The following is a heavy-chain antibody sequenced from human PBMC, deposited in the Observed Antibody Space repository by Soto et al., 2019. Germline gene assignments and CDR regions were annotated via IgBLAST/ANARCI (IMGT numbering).Heavy chain of an antibody. D-gene: IGHD1-26*01. CDR2: VNPSDGST. CDR3: ATSSWDVVVFQH. CDR1: EYIFTTYY. Sequence: QVQVVQSGAEVKKPGASVKVSCKASEYIFTTYYIHWVRQAPGQGLEWMGVVNPSDGSTNYAQKLQGRVTMARDSSTSTLYVELRSLRSDDAALYDCATSSWDVVVFQHWGQGTLVTVSS. J-gene: IGHJ1*01. V-gene: IGHV1-46*04.